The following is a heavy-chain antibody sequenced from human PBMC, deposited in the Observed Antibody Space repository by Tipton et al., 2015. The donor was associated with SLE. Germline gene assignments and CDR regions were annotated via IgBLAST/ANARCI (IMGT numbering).Heavy chain of an antibody. V-gene: IGHV4-61*01. CDR3: ARVVKDLGFDL. J-gene: IGHJ2*01. D-gene: IGHD2-21*01. CDR2: IYYTGST. Sequence: TLSLTCTVSGGSVSSGSYYWSWIRQPPGKGLEWIGYIYYTGSTYYNPSLKSRVTISVDTSKNQFSLKLSSVTAADTAVYYCARVVKDLGFDLWGRGTLVTVSS. CDR1: GGSVSSGSYY.